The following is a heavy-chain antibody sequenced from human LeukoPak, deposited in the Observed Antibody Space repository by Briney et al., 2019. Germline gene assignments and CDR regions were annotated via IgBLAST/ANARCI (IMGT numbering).Heavy chain of an antibody. Sequence: ASVKVSCEASGYTFTSYYMHWVRQAPGQGLEWMGIINPSGGSTSYAQKFQGRVTMTRDTSTSTVYMELSSLRSEDTAVYYCARGSWFGELLSQLEFDYWGQGTLVTVSS. CDR3: ARGSWFGELLSQLEFDY. V-gene: IGHV1-46*01. CDR1: GYTFTSYY. J-gene: IGHJ4*02. D-gene: IGHD3-10*01. CDR2: INPSGGST.